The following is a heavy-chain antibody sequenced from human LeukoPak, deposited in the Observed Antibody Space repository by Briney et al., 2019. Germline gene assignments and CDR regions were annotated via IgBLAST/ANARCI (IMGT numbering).Heavy chain of an antibody. CDR1: GFSLSTSGMG. V-gene: IGHV2-70*01. Sequence: SGPTPLNPTRTLTLTCTFSGFSLSTSGMGVGWIRQPPGKALEWLSLIDWDDDKYYSTSLKTRLTISKDTSKNQLVLTMTNMDPVDTATYYCARIRRTMVRGVYYFDYWGQGTLVTVSS. CDR2: IDWDDDK. D-gene: IGHD3-10*01. CDR3: ARIRRTMVRGVYYFDY. J-gene: IGHJ4*02.